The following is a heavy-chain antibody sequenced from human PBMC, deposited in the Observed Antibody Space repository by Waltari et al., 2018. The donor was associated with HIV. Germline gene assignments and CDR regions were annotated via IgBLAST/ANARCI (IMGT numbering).Heavy chain of an antibody. D-gene: IGHD3-22*01. CDR1: GGSISSSSYY. Sequence: QVRLQESGPGLVKPSQTLSLTCTVPGGSISSSSYYWSWIRQPAGKGLEWIGRFYTSGNINYNPSLKSRATISTDTSKNQFSLKLTSVTAADTAVYYCARTSYYDTRGWGGMDVWGQGTTVTVSS. CDR3: ARTSYYDTRGWGGMDV. J-gene: IGHJ6*02. CDR2: FYTSGNI. V-gene: IGHV4-61*02.